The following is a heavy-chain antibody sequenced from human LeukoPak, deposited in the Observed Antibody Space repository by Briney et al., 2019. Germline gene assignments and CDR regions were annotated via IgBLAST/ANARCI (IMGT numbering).Heavy chain of an antibody. CDR3: ARDRGY. Sequence: PSETLSLTCTVSGGSISSGSYYWSWIRQPAGKGLEWIGRIYTSGSTNYNPSLKSRVTISVDTSKNQFSLKLSSVTAADTAVYYCARDRGYRGQGTLVTVSS. V-gene: IGHV4-61*02. CDR1: GGSISSGSYY. J-gene: IGHJ4*02. D-gene: IGHD3-10*01. CDR2: IYTSGST.